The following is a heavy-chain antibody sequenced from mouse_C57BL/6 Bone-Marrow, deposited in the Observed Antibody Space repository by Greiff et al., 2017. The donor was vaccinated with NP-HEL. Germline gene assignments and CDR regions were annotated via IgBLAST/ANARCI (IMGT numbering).Heavy chain of an antibody. CDR2: ISDGGSYT. Sequence: EVKLVESGGGLVKPGGSLKLSCAASGFTFSSYAMSWVRQTPEKRLKWVATISDGGSYTYYPDNVKGRFTISRDNAKNNLYLQMSHLKSEDTAMYYCARTWGDYYGSSPWFAYWGQGTLVTVSA. CDR3: ARTWGDYYGSSPWFAY. D-gene: IGHD1-1*01. CDR1: GFTFSSYA. V-gene: IGHV5-4*03. J-gene: IGHJ3*01.